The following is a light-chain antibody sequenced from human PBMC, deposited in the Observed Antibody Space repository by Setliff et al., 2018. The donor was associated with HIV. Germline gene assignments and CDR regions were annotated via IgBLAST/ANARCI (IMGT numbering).Light chain of an antibody. CDR2: DVS. CDR1: SSDIGRYNY. J-gene: IGLJ1*01. Sequence: QSVLTQPASVSGSPGQSITISCTGTSSDIGRYNYVSWYQQYPGRGPTLVIFDVSERPSGVSNRFSGSKSGNTASLIISGLQPDDEADYYCCSYARGSTYVFGSGTKGTV. V-gene: IGLV2-14*03. CDR3: CSYARGSTYV.